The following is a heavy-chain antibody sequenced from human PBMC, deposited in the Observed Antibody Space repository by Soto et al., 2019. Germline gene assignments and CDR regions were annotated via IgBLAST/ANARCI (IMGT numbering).Heavy chain of an antibody. Sequence: HPGGSLRLSCAASGFTFSSYAMSWVRQAPGKGLEWVSAISGSGGSTYYADSVKGRFTISRDNSKNTLYLQMNSLRAEDTAVYYCAKHPVAGGRAFDIWGQGTMVTVSS. CDR2: ISGSGGST. D-gene: IGHD6-19*01. CDR3: AKHPVAGGRAFDI. V-gene: IGHV3-23*01. J-gene: IGHJ3*02. CDR1: GFTFSSYA.